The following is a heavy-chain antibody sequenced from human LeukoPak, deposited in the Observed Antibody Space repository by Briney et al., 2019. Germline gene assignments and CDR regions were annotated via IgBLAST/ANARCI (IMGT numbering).Heavy chain of an antibody. CDR1: AFTFTNYD. CDR2: ISSSSSYI. D-gene: IGHD2-2*01. V-gene: IGHV3-21*01. Sequence: GGSLRLSCAASAFTFTNYDMSWVRQAPGKGLEWVSSISSSSSYIYYADSVKGRFTISRDNAKNSLYLQMNSLRAEDTAVYYCASGPDIVVVPAGPDLGYWGQGTLVTVSS. CDR3: ASGPDIVVVPAGPDLGY. J-gene: IGHJ4*02.